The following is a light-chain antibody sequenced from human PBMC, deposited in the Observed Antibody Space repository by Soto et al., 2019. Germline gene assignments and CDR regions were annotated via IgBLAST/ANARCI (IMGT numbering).Light chain of an antibody. V-gene: IGLV1-40*01. CDR3: LFYDSSLSVV. J-gene: IGLJ2*01. Sequence: QSVLTQPPSVSGAPGQRVTISCTGSSSNIGAGYDVHWYQQLPGRPPKLLIYGNTNRPSGVPDRFSVSKSGTSASLAITGLQAEDEADYYCLFYDSSLSVVFGGGTKRTVL. CDR1: SSNIGAGYD. CDR2: GNT.